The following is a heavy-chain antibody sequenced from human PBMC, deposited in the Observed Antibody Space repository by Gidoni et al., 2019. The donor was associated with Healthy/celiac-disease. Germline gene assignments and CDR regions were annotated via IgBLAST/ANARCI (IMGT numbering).Heavy chain of an antibody. J-gene: IGHJ4*02. CDR1: GGSFSGYY. V-gene: IGHV4-34*01. D-gene: IGHD5-12*01. CDR2: INHSGST. CDR3: ARGRRKLLRLRD. Sequence: QVQLQQWGAGLLKPSETLSLTCAVSGGSFSGYYWSWIRQPPGKGLEWIGEINHSGSTNYNPSLKSRFTISVDTSKHQFSLKLSPVTAADTAVYYCARGRRKLLRLRDWGQGTLVTVSS.